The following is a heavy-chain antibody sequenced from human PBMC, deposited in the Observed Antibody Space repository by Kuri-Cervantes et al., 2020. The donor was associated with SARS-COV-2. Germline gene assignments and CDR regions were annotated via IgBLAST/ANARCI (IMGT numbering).Heavy chain of an antibody. CDR3: AREVSGYDFG. Sequence: SETLSLTCTVSGGSISSHYWSWIRHPPGKGLEWIGYIYYSGSTNYNPSLKSRVTISVDTSKNQFSLKLSSVTAADTAVYYCAREVSGYDFGWGQGTLVTVSS. CDR1: GGSISSHY. D-gene: IGHD5-12*01. J-gene: IGHJ4*02. V-gene: IGHV4-59*11. CDR2: IYYSGST.